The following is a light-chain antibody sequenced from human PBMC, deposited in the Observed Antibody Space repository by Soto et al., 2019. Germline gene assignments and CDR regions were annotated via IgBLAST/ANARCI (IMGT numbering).Light chain of an antibody. CDR2: DTS. Sequence: EIVMTQSPVTLSASPGESATLSCRASQSVDNNVAWYQQKPGQAPRLLIYDTSTRATGVPTRFSGSRSGAEFTLTINSLQSEDFAVYFCQQYNNWPPITFGQGTRLEIK. J-gene: IGKJ5*01. CDR3: QQYNNWPPIT. CDR1: QSVDNN. V-gene: IGKV3-15*01.